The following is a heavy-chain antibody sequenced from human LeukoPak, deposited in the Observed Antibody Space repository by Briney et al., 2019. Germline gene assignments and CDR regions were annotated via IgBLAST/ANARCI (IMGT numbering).Heavy chain of an antibody. CDR2: IHYSGST. CDR3: ARDTGQWLGCFDY. D-gene: IGHD6-19*01. CDR1: GGSISTGDYY. J-gene: IGHJ4*02. Sequence: SETLSLTCSVSGGSISTGDYYWSWIRQHPGKGLEWIGHIHYSGSTYFNPSLRSRVTISVDTSKNQFSLELSSVTAADTALYYCARDTGQWLGCFDYWGQGTLVTVSS. V-gene: IGHV4-31*03.